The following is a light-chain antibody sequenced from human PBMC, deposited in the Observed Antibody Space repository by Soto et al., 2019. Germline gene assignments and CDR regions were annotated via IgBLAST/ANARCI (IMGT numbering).Light chain of an antibody. V-gene: IGKV1-39*01. J-gene: IGKJ1*01. CDR3: QQSYSTPRT. Sequence: TQMTQPPSSLSASVGERVTITSGEVQSIRTYLNWYQQKPGKAPKLLIYAASSLQSGVPSRFSGSGSGTDFTLTISSLQPEDFATYYCQQSYSTPRTFGQGTKVEIK. CDR1: QSIRTY. CDR2: AAS.